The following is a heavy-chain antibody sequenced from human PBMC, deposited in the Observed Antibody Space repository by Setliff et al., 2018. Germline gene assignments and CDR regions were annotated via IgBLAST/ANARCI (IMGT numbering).Heavy chain of an antibody. CDR1: GFTFSSYV. Sequence: GGSLRLSCAASGFTFSSYVMTWVRQAPGKGLEWVSVISGSGGSTYYADSVKGRFTISRDNSKNTFYLQMNSLRAEDTAVYYCAKDVSRDNFWSGSPTGFDYWGQGTLVTVS. CDR2: ISGSGGST. V-gene: IGHV3-23*01. D-gene: IGHD3-3*01. J-gene: IGHJ4*02. CDR3: AKDVSRDNFWSGSPTGFDY.